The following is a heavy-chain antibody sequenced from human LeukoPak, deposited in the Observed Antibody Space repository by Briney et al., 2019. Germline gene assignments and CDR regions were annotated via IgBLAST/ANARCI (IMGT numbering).Heavy chain of an antibody. CDR3: ARGGSSWYGSPYFDY. V-gene: IGHV4-31*03. CDR2: IYYSGST. D-gene: IGHD6-13*01. J-gene: IGHJ4*02. Sequence: PSQTLSLTCTVSGGSIGSGGYYRRWLRQHPGKGLEWIGYIYYSGSTYYNPSLKSRVTISVDTSKNQFSLKLSSVTAADTAVYYCARGGSSWYGSPYFDYWGQGTLVTVSS. CDR1: GGSIGSGGYY.